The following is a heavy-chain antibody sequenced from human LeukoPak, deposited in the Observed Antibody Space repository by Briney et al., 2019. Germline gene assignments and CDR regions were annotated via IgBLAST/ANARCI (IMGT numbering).Heavy chain of an antibody. V-gene: IGHV1-69*06. CDR2: IIPIFGTA. CDR3: AESYYGSGSYYNPAEYFQH. Sequence: VASVKVSCKASGGTFSSYAISWVRQAPGQGLEWMGGIIPIFGTANYAQKFQGRVTITADKSTSTAYMELSSLRSGDTAVYYCAESYYGSGSYYNPAEYFQHWGQGTLVTVSS. D-gene: IGHD3-10*01. CDR1: GGTFSSYA. J-gene: IGHJ1*01.